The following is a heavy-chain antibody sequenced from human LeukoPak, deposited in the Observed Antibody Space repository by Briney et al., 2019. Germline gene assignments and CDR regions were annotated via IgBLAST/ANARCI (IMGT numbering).Heavy chain of an antibody. V-gene: IGHV3-48*04. CDR3: AREIPSGSYAPDY. J-gene: IGHJ4*02. Sequence: GGSLRLSCAASGFTFNTYSMNWVRQAPGKGLEWVSYISSSGRAILYADSVKGRFTVSRDNAKNSLYLQMNNLRAEDTAVYYCAREIPSGSYAPDYWGQGTLATVSS. D-gene: IGHD1-26*01. CDR2: ISSSGRAI. CDR1: GFTFNTYS.